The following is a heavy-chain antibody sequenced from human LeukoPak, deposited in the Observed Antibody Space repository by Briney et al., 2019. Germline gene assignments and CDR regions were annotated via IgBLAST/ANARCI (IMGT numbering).Heavy chain of an antibody. CDR2: IIPILGIA. CDR3: ARFGLPSYYYDSSGYDGFNWFDP. D-gene: IGHD3-22*01. CDR1: GGTFSSYA. Sequence: GASVKVSCKASGGTFSSYAISWVRQAPGQGLEWMGRIIPILGIANYAQKFHGRVTITADKSTSTAYMELSSLRSEDTAVYYCARFGLPSYYYDSSGYDGFNWFDPWGQGTLVTVSS. V-gene: IGHV1-69*04. J-gene: IGHJ5*02.